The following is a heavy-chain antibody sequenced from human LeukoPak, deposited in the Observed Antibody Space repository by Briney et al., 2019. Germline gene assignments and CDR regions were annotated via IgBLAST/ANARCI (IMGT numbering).Heavy chain of an antibody. D-gene: IGHD2-8*01. CDR2: ISSSTKYI. CDR3: ARDKSNDYYFDY. J-gene: IGHJ4*02. V-gene: IGHV3-21*01. Sequence: PGGSLRLSCAASGFTFSSYSMNWVRQAPGKGLEWVSSISSSTKYIYYADSVKGRFTISRDNARNSLHLQMNSLRAEDTAVYYCARDKSNDYYFDYWGQGALVTVSS. CDR1: GFTFSSYS.